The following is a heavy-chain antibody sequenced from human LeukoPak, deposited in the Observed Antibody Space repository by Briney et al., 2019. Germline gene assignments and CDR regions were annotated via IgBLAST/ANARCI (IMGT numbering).Heavy chain of an antibody. CDR1: GYTFTGYY. J-gene: IGHJ4*02. CDR3: ARGHLGIGSYGYSGAY. D-gene: IGHD5-18*01. CDR2: INPNSGGT. V-gene: IGHV1-2*02. Sequence: ASVKVSCKASGYTFTGYYMHWVRQAPGQGLEWMGWINPNSGGTNYAQKFQGRVTMTRDTSISTAYMELSRLRSEDTAVYYCARGHLGIGSYGYSGAYWGQGTLVTVSS.